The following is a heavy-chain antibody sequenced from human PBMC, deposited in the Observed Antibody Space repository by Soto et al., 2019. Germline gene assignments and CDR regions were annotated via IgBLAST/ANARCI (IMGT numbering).Heavy chain of an antibody. CDR1: GFTFSSYA. D-gene: IGHD3-10*01. CDR3: AKSRGSGSYFNPSDAFDF. Sequence: EVQLLDSGGGLVQPGGSLRLSWAAPGFTFSSYAIGWHLQAPGKGLEWVSSISGSGGGTYYADSVKGRFTISRDNSKTTLSLQMTSLSAEDTAVYYCAKSRGSGSYFNPSDAFDFWGQGTMVTVSS. V-gene: IGHV3-23*01. CDR2: ISGSGGGT. J-gene: IGHJ3*01.